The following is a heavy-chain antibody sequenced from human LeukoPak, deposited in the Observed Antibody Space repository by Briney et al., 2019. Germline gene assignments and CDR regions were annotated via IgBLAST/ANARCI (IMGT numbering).Heavy chain of an antibody. CDR2: IKSKTDGGTT. V-gene: IGHV3-15*01. Sequence: GGSLRLSCAVSGLTVSNNYMNWVRQAPGKGLEWVGRIKSKTDGGTTDYAAHVKGRFTISRDDSKNTLYLQMNSLKTEDTAMYYCTSSPSLVAAAILDYWGQGTLVTVSS. CDR3: TSSPSLVAAAILDY. J-gene: IGHJ4*02. CDR1: GLTVSNNY. D-gene: IGHD2-2*02.